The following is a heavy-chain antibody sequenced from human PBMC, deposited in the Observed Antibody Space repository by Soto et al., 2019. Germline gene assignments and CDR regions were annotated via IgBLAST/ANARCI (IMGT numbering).Heavy chain of an antibody. J-gene: IGHJ6*02. CDR2: IYYSGST. D-gene: IGHD6-13*01. V-gene: IGHV4-31*03. CDR1: GGSISSGGYY. Sequence: SETLSLTCTVSGGSISSGGYYWSWIRQHPGKGLEWIGYIYYSGSTYYNPSLKSRVTISVDTSKNQFSLKLSSVTAADTAVYYCAGDGLLWSSSWYRASGMDVWGQGTTVTVSS. CDR3: AGDGLLWSSSWYRASGMDV.